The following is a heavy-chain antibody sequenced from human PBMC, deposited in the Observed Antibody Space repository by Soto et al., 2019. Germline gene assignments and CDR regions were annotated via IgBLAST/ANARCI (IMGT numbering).Heavy chain of an antibody. CDR3: VRGMNPLF. Sequence: SGGSLRLSCAASGFTLRTYTMNWVRQAPGKGLEWVSSISISSSDRYYADSVRGRFTISRDNAKNALYLQMNSLRADDTAVYFCVRGMNPLFGGQGTLVTVS. J-gene: IGHJ4*01. CDR1: GFTLRTYT. CDR2: ISISSSDR. V-gene: IGHV3-21*06.